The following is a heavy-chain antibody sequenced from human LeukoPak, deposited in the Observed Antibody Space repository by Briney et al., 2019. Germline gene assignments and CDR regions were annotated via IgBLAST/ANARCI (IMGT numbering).Heavy chain of an antibody. J-gene: IGHJ3*02. V-gene: IGHV4-39*07. CDR1: GDSITSSNHY. Sequence: SETLSLTCSVSGDSITSSNHYWTWIRQPPGKDLEWIGTISDSGTTYFKPSLKSRVTLSLDTSKNQFSLKLSSVTAADTAVYYCARGLNAFGIWGQGTMVTVSS. CDR3: ARGLNAFGI. CDR2: ISDSGTT.